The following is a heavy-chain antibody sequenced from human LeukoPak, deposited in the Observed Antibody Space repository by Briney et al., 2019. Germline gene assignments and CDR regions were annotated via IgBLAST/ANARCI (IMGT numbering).Heavy chain of an antibody. Sequence: PGGSLRLSCAASGFTFSSYSMNWVRQAPGKGLEWVSSISSSSSYIYYADSVKGRFTISRDNAKNSLYLQMNSLRAEDTAVYYCARDPSLGREDGYWGQGTLVTVSS. J-gene: IGHJ4*02. CDR2: ISSSSSYI. D-gene: IGHD7-27*01. CDR1: GFTFSSYS. CDR3: ARDPSLGREDGY. V-gene: IGHV3-21*01.